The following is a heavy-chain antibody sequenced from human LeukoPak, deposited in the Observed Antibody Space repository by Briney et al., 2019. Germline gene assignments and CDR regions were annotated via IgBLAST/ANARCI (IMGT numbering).Heavy chain of an antibody. CDR1: GGSISYYY. D-gene: IGHD4-17*01. V-gene: IGHV4-59*01. CDR3: AREDPQTTVPEGMDV. CDR2: IYYSGTA. J-gene: IGHJ6*04. Sequence: SETLSLTCTVSGGSISYYYWSWIRHSPGKGLGWVGYIYYSGTANYNPSLKNRVTISVDTSKNQFSLQLGCVTAADTAVYYCAREDPQTTVPEGMDVWGEGTTVTLSS.